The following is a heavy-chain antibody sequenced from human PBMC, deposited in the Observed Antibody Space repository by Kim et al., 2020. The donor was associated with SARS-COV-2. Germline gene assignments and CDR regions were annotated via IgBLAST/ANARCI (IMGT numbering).Heavy chain of an antibody. D-gene: IGHD6-25*01. CDR2: INHSGST. CDR1: GGSFSGYY. J-gene: IGHJ6*03. CDR3: ARGSGTRPKYMDV. V-gene: IGHV4-34*01. Sequence: SETLSLTCAVYGGSFSGYYWSWIRQPPGKGLEWIGEINHSGSTNYNPSLKSRVTISVDTSKNQFSLRLSSVTAADTAVYYCARGSGTRPKYMDVWGKGTT.